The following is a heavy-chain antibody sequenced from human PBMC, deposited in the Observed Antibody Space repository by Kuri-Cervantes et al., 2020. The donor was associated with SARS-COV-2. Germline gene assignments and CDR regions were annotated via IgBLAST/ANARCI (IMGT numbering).Heavy chain of an antibody. J-gene: IGHJ4*02. V-gene: IGHV4-59*01. CDR3: ARGHDFWSGYTDY. CDR2: IYYSGGT. D-gene: IGHD3-3*01. CDR1: GFTFSSYW. Sequence: GSLRLSCAASGFTFSSYWMSWVRQAPGKGLEWIGYIYYSGGTNYNPSLKSRVTISVDTSKNQFSLKLSSVTAADTAVYYCARGHDFWSGYTDYWGQGTLVTVSS.